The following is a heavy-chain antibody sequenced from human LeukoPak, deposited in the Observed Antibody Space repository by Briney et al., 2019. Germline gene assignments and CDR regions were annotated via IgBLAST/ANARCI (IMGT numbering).Heavy chain of an antibody. CDR3: AVGLLGYCSGGSCYSGVGFDP. CDR1: GGTFSSYA. V-gene: IGHV1-69*13. D-gene: IGHD2-15*01. J-gene: IGHJ5*02. CDR2: IIPIFGTA. Sequence: SVKVSCKASGGTFSSYAISWVRQAPGQGLEWMGGIIPIFGTANYAQKFQGRVTITADESTSTAYMELSSLRSEDTAVYYCAVGLLGYCSGGSCYSGVGFDPWGQGTLVTVSS.